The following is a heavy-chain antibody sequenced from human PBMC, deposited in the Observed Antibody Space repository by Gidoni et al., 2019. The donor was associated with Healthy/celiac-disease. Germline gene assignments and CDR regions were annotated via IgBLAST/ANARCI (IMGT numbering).Heavy chain of an antibody. CDR2: INPSGST. CDR1: GASFGGYY. V-gene: IGHV4-34*01. Sequence: QVQLQQWGAGLLTPSETLSLTCAVYGASFGGYYWSWIRQPPGKGLELIGEINPSGSTNYNPSLKSRVTISVDTSKNQFSLKLSSVTAADTAVYYCARGAFPRYNWNPRRYAFDIWGQGTMVTVSS. J-gene: IGHJ3*02. CDR3: ARGAFPRYNWNPRRYAFDI. D-gene: IGHD1-20*01.